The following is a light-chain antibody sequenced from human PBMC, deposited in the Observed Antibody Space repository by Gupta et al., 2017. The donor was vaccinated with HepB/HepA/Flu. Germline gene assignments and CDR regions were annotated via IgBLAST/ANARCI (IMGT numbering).Light chain of an antibody. CDR1: SSDVGNYKL. V-gene: IGLV2-23*02. CDR3: CSYAGSSTFWV. CDR2: EVS. Sequence: QSALTQPASVSGSPGQSITISCTGTSSDVGNYKLVSWYQQHPGKAPKLLIYEVSKRPSGISNRFSGSKSGNTASLTISGLQAEDEADYYCCSYAGSSTFWVFGGGTKLTVL. J-gene: IGLJ3*02.